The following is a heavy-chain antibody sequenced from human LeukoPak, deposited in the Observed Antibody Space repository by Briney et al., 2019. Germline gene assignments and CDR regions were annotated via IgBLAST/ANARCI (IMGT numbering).Heavy chain of an antibody. Sequence: GGSLRLSCAASGFTFSGSAMHWVRQASGKGLEWVGRIRSKANSYATAYAASVKGRFTISRDDSKNTAYLQMNSLKTEDTAVYYCTRYNVGFDYWGQGTLVTVSS. V-gene: IGHV3-73*01. CDR1: GFTFSGSA. J-gene: IGHJ4*02. CDR3: TRYNVGFDY. D-gene: IGHD1-14*01. CDR2: IRSKANSYAT.